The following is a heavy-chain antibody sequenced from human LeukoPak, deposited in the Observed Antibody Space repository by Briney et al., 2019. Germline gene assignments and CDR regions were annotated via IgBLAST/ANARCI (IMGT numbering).Heavy chain of an antibody. V-gene: IGHV1-18*01. Sequence: VASVKVSCKASGYTFTSYGISWVRQAPGQGLEWMGWISAYNGNTNYAQKLQGRVTMTTDTSTSTAYMELRSLRSDDTAVYYCVRGGVITYYYDSSGYFFDYWGQGTLVTVSS. D-gene: IGHD3-22*01. CDR2: ISAYNGNT. CDR3: VRGGVITYYYDSSGYFFDY. CDR1: GYTFTSYG. J-gene: IGHJ4*02.